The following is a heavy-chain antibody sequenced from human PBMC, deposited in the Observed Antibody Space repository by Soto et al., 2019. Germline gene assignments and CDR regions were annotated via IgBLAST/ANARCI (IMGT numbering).Heavy chain of an antibody. CDR3: AREVRWSSSSAYFDY. J-gene: IGHJ4*02. V-gene: IGHV4-31*03. CDR2: IYYSGST. Sequence: TLSLTCTVSGGSISSGGYYWSWIRQHPGKGLEWIGYIYYSGSTYYNPSLKSRVTISVDTSKNQFSLKLSSVTAADTAVYYCAREVRWSSSSAYFDYWGQGTLVTVSS. CDR1: GGSISSGGYY. D-gene: IGHD6-6*01.